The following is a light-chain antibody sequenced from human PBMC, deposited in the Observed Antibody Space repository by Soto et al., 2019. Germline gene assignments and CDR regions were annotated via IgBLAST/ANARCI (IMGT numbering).Light chain of an antibody. Sequence: QSALTQPASVSGSPGQSITISCTGTSGDIGSYNRVSWYQQHPGKAPKLIIYEVTDRPSGVSNRFSGSKSGNTASLTISGLQSEDEADYYCAAWDDSLNGVTFGGGTKVTVL. J-gene: IGLJ2*01. CDR2: EVT. V-gene: IGLV2-14*01. CDR1: SGDIGSYNR. CDR3: AAWDDSLNGVT.